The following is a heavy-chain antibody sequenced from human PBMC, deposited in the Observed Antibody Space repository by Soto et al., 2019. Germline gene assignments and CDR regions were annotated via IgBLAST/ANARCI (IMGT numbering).Heavy chain of an antibody. CDR1: GYTFTGYY. V-gene: IGHV1-2*04. CDR2: INPNSGGT. Sequence: ASVKVSCKASGYTFTGYYMHWVRQAPGQGLEWMGWINPNSGGTNYAQKFQGWVTMTRDTSISTAYMELSRLRSDDTAVYYCARSRGYSGYDFGDYWGQGTLVTVSS. J-gene: IGHJ4*02. CDR3: ARSRGYSGYDFGDY. D-gene: IGHD5-12*01.